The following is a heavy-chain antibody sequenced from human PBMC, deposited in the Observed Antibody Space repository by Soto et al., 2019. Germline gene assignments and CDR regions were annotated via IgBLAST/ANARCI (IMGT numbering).Heavy chain of an antibody. CDR2: VSATGGTT. CDR3: AKYRLAGGFDY. V-gene: IGHV3-23*04. CDR1: GFTFSNYA. D-gene: IGHD3-16*01. J-gene: IGHJ4*02. Sequence: DVQLVDSGGGLVQPGGSLRLSCAASGFTFSNYAMSWVRQAPGKGLEWVSLVSATGGTTYYTDSVKGRFTISRDNSRHTVDMQMNSLRADDTAVYDCAKYRLAGGFDYWGQGTLVTVSS.